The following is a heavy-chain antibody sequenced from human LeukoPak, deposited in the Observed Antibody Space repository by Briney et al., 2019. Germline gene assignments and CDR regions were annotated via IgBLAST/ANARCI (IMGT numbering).Heavy chain of an antibody. CDR1: GYTFTNYG. CDR2: ISAYNGNT. CDR3: ARSRGRYYDSSGYRDY. D-gene: IGHD3-22*01. Sequence: GASVKVSCKASGYTFTNYGISWVRQAPGQGLEWMGWISAYNGNTNYAQKLQGRVTMTTDTSTSTAYMELRSLRSDDTAVYYCARSRGRYYDSSGYRDYWGQGTLVTVSS. J-gene: IGHJ4*02. V-gene: IGHV1-18*01.